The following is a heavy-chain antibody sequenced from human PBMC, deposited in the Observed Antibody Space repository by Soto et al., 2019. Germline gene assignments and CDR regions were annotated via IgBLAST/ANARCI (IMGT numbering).Heavy chain of an antibody. J-gene: IGHJ4*02. Sequence: GSLRLSCASSGFIFNDYAMSWARLAPGKGLEWVSGISGGGDSRYYAESVKGRFTISRDNSKNTVYLQMNSLRAEDTAMYYCAKDLTGAFGNYFDHWGQGTRVTVSS. D-gene: IGHD3-3*02. CDR2: ISGGGDSR. CDR3: AKDLTGAFGNYFDH. CDR1: GFIFNDYA. V-gene: IGHV3-23*01.